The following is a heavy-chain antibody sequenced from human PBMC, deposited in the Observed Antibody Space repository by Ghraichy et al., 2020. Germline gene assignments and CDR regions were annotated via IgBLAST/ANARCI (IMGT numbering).Heavy chain of an antibody. Sequence: SGPTLVKPTQTLTLTCTFSGFSLSTSGVGVGWIRQPPGKALEWLALIYWDDDKRYSPSLKSRLTITKDTSKNQVVLTMTNMDPVDTATYYCAHRPPGLGSYRLTFDYWGQGTLVTVSS. J-gene: IGHJ4*02. CDR1: GFSLSTSGVG. CDR3: AHRPPGLGSYRLTFDY. V-gene: IGHV2-5*02. CDR2: IYWDDDK. D-gene: IGHD3-16*02.